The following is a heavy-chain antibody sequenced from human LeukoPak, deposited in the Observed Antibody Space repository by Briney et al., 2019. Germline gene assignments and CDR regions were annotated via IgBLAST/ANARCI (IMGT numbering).Heavy chain of an antibody. Sequence: SETLSLTCAVYGGSFSGYYWSWIRQPPGKGLEWIGEINHSGSTNYKSSLKSRVTISVDTSKNQFSLKLSSVTAADTAVYYCARAYSSSWIDYWGQGTLVTVSS. CDR3: ARAYSSSWIDY. J-gene: IGHJ4*02. D-gene: IGHD6-13*01. CDR2: INHSGST. V-gene: IGHV4-34*01. CDR1: GGSFSGYY.